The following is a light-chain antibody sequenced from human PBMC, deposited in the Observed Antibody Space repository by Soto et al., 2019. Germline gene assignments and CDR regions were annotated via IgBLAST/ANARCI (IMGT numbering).Light chain of an antibody. CDR2: YAS. Sequence: SYLLTQPPSVSVAPGKTARITCGGNHIGSKSVHWYQQRPGQAPVLVIYYASDRPSGIPERFSGSNSGNTATLTISRVEAGDEADYYCQVWDTSSDPSWVFGGGTKLTVL. V-gene: IGLV3-21*04. CDR3: QVWDTSSDPSWV. J-gene: IGLJ3*02. CDR1: HIGSKS.